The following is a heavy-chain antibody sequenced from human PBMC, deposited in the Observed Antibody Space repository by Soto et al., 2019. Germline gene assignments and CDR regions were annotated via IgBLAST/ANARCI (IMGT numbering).Heavy chain of an antibody. D-gene: IGHD3-9*01. Sequence: ASVKVSCKASGYTFTSYAMHWVRQAPGQRLEWMGWINAGNGNTKYSQKFQGRVTITRDTSASTAYMELSSLRSEDTAVYYCARDCDDILTGYLFDYWGKGTLVTVSS. CDR1: GYTFTSYA. J-gene: IGHJ4*02. V-gene: IGHV1-3*01. CDR3: ARDCDDILTGYLFDY. CDR2: INAGNGNT.